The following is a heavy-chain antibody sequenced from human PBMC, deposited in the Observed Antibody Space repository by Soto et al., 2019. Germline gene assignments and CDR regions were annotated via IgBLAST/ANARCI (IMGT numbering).Heavy chain of an antibody. CDR2: MNPNSGNT. CDR1: GYILTSYD. V-gene: IGHV1-8*02. CDR3: ARGHPYSSSWYYYYYGMDV. J-gene: IGHJ6*02. D-gene: IGHD6-13*01. Sequence: ASVKVSCTASGYILTSYDINWVRQATGQGRDWMGWMNPNSGNTGYAQKFQGRVTMTRSTSISTAYMELSSLRSEDTAVYYCARGHPYSSSWYYYYYGMDVWGQGTTVTVSS.